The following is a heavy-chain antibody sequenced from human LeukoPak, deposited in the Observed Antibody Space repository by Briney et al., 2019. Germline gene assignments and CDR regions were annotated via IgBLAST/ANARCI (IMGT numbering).Heavy chain of an antibody. CDR2: INPNSGGT. CDR3: ARDLTIFGVVFDY. CDR1: GYTFTGYY. Sequence: ASVKVSCKASGYTFTGYYMHWVRQAPGQGLEWMGWINPNSGGTNYAQKFQGRVTMTRDTSISTAYMELSRLRSDDTAVYYCARDLTIFGVVFDYWGQGTLVTVSS. D-gene: IGHD3-3*01. V-gene: IGHV1-2*02. J-gene: IGHJ4*02.